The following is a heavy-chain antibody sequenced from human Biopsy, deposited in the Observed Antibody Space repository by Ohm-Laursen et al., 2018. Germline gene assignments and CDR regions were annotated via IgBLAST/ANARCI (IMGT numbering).Heavy chain of an antibody. D-gene: IGHD6-19*01. CDR2: INPSGSTT. V-gene: IGHV1-46*01. CDR3: ARNTGWYGDLYYFDY. CDR1: GYSFTSYY. J-gene: IGHJ4*02. Sequence: ASVKVSCKASGYSFTSYYMHWVRQAPGQGLEWMGMINPSGSTTSYPQIYQGRVTMTRDTPKSTVYMELSSLRSADTAVYFCARNTGWYGDLYYFDYWGQGTLVTVSS.